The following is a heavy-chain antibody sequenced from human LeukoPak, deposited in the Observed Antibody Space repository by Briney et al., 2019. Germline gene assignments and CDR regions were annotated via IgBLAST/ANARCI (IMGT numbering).Heavy chain of an antibody. CDR2: IYSGGST. J-gene: IGHJ6*02. Sequence: GGSLRLSCAASGFTFSDYYMSWIRQAPGKGLEWVSVIYSGGSTYYADSVEGRFTISRDNAKNSLYLQMSNLRAEDTAVYFCARGGGLDVWGQGATVTVSS. D-gene: IGHD3-16*01. V-gene: IGHV3-53*01. CDR1: GFTFSDYY. CDR3: ARGGGLDV.